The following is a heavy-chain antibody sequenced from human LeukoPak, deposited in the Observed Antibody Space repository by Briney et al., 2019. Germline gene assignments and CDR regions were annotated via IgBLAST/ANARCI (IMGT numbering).Heavy chain of an antibody. V-gene: IGHV3-23*01. Sequence: QPGGSLRLSCAASGFTFSNYAMSWVRQAPGKGLEWVSAISANGGSTYYVDSVKGRFTISRDNSKNTLYLQVNSLRAEDTAVYYCAKEGDYGYWYFDLWGCGTLVPVSS. CDR1: GFTFSNYA. CDR2: ISANGGST. CDR3: AKEGDYGYWYFDL. D-gene: IGHD4-17*01. J-gene: IGHJ2*01.